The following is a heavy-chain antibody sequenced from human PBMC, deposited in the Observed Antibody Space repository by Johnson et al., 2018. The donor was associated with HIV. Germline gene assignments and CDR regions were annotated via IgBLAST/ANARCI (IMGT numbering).Heavy chain of an antibody. Sequence: VQLVESGGGLVQPGRSLRLSCAASGFTFRSYGMHWVRQAPGKGLEWVSSISYDGSKKHYVDSVKGRFTISRDNAKNSLYLQMNSLRAEDTAVYYCASGLDNWNDRDAFDIWGQGTMVTVSS. J-gene: IGHJ3*02. CDR3: ASGLDNWNDRDAFDI. V-gene: IGHV3-30*03. CDR2: ISYDGSKK. CDR1: GFTFRSYG. D-gene: IGHD1-1*01.